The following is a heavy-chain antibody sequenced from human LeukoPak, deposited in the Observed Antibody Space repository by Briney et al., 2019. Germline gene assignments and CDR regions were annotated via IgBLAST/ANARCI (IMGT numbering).Heavy chain of an antibody. CDR3: ARDRVYYYGSGRSYYMDV. V-gene: IGHV3-33*08. J-gene: IGHJ6*03. D-gene: IGHD3-10*01. Sequence: GRSLRLSCAASGSTFSSYGMHWVRQAPGKGLEWVAVIWYDGSNKYYADSVKGRFTISRDNSKNTLYLQMNSLRAEDTAVYYCARDRVYYYGSGRSYYMDVWGKGTTVTVSS. CDR2: IWYDGSNK. CDR1: GSTFSSYG.